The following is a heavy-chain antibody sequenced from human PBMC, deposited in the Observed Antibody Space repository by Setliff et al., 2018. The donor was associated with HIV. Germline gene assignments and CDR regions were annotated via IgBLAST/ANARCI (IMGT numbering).Heavy chain of an antibody. D-gene: IGHD3-22*01. J-gene: IGHJ5*02. V-gene: IGHV4-4*09. CDR2: IYTSGST. CDR3: ARGLAYYSENTDYYYVSAGFDP. CDR1: GDSISTYC. Sequence: SETLSLTCTVSGDSISTYCWIWIRQPPGKGLEWIGNIYTSGSTNYNPSLKSRVTISVDTSKNQFSLKLSSVTAADTAVYYCARGLAYYSENTDYYYVSAGFDPWGPGTLVTVS.